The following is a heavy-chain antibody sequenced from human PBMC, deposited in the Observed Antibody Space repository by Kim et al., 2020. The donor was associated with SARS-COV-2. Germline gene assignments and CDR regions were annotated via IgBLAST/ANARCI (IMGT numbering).Heavy chain of an antibody. J-gene: IGHJ6*02. CDR1: GGSISSGGYY. CDR3: ASSTLYCSSTSRCSLGMDV. CDR2: IYYSGST. Sequence: SETLSLTCTVSGGSISSGGYYWSWIRQHPGKGLEWIGYIYYSGSTYYNPSLKSRVTISVDTSKNQFSLKLSSVTAADTAVYYCASSTLYCSSTSRCSLGMDVWGQGTTVTVSS. V-gene: IGHV4-31*03. D-gene: IGHD2-2*01.